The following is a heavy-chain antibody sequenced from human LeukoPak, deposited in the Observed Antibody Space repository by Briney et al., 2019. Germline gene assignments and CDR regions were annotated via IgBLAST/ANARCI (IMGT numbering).Heavy chain of an antibody. J-gene: IGHJ4*02. CDR2: INPNSGG. D-gene: IGHD5-18*01. CDR1: GYTFTDYY. CDR3: ARDQGYRYGYGDFDY. V-gene: IGHV1-2*02. Sequence: ASVKVSCKASGYTFTDYYMHWVRQAPGQGLEWMGWINPNSGGYAQKFQGRVTMTWDTSISTAYMELSSLRSDDTAVYYCARDQGYRYGYGDFDYWGQGTLVTVSS.